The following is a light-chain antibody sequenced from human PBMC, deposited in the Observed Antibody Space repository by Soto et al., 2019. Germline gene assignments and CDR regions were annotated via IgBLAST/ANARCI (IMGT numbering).Light chain of an antibody. V-gene: IGLV2-23*01. J-gene: IGLJ2*01. CDR2: EGS. Sequence: QSALTQPASVSGSPGQSITISCTGTSSDIGNYNLVSWYQQHPDKAHKLMIYEGSKRPSGVSNRFSGSKSGNTASLTLSGLQAEDEADYYCCSYAGGSTWVFGGGTKVTVL. CDR1: SSDIGNYNL. CDR3: CSYAGGSTWV.